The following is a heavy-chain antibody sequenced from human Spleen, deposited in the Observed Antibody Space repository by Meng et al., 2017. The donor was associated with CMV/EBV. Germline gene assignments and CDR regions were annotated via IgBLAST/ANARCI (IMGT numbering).Heavy chain of an antibody. D-gene: IGHD7-27*01. CDR2: IHPHRGDT. V-gene: IGHV1-2*02. J-gene: IGHJ4*02. CDR1: GYTFTAHY. CDR3: ARDNNWGPDY. Sequence: SCRASGYTFTAHYFHWVRQAPGQGLEWMGWIHPHRGDTNYAQQFQGRVTLTRDTSINTGYMELTRLTSDDTAVYYCARDNNWGPDYWGQGTLVTVSS.